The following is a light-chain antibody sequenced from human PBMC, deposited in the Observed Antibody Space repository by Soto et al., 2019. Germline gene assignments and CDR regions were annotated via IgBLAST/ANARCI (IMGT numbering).Light chain of an antibody. J-gene: IGLJ3*02. CDR3: QSAVTSGTHRVWL. Sequence: SYELTQPPSVSVSPGQTARITCSGDTLSRQYVHWYQQKPGQAPVLVIYKDTERPSGIPDRFSGSTLGTTVTLTISGVQAEDEADYYGQSAVTSGTHRVWLFGGGTKLTVL. CDR1: TLSRQY. CDR2: KDT. V-gene: IGLV3-25*03.